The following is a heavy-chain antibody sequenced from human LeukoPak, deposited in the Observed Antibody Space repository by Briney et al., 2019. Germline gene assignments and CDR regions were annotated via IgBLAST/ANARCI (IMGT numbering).Heavy chain of an antibody. CDR3: AKGSHPLTTYGYFDL. V-gene: IGHV3-30*18. Sequence: PGGSLRPAWAASGFTFSSYGIHWVRHAPGKWLEWVAVISYEGSNKYYADSVKGRFTISRDNSENTLYLQMNSLRAEDTAVYYCAKGSHPLTTYGYFDLWGRGTLVTVSS. CDR1: GFTFSSYG. CDR2: ISYEGSNK. D-gene: IGHD4-17*01. J-gene: IGHJ2*01.